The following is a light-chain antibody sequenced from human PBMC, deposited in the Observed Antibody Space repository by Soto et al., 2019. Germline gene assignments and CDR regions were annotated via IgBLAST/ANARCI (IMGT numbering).Light chain of an antibody. CDR2: LNT. CDR3: AAWDDNVYV. J-gene: IGLJ1*01. Sequence: QSVLTQPPSASGTPGQRVIISCSGGSSNIGRNPVNWYQKFPGTAPKLLISLNTQRPSGVPDRSSGSKSGTSASLAISGLRSEDEADYYCAAWDDNVYVFGTGTKVTVL. V-gene: IGLV1-44*01. CDR1: SSNIGRNP.